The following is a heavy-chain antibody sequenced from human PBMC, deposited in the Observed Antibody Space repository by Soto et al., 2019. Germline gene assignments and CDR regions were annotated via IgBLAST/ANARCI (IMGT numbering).Heavy chain of an antibody. CDR2: ISSSSSCI. CDR3: ARVSIPYYDILTGYYHFDY. J-gene: IGHJ4*02. D-gene: IGHD3-9*01. CDR1: GFTFSSYS. Sequence: GGSLRLSCAASGFTFSSYSMNWVRQAPGKGLEWVSSISSSSSCIYYADSVKGRFTISRDNAKNSLYLQMNSLRAEDTAVYYCARVSIPYYDILTGYYHFDYWGQGTLVTVSS. V-gene: IGHV3-21*01.